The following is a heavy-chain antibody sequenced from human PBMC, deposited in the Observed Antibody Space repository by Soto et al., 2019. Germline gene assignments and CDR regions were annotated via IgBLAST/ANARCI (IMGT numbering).Heavy chain of an antibody. CDR1: GFSLSTSGVG. V-gene: IGHV2-5*02. CDR2: IYWDDDK. J-gene: IGHJ4*02. Sequence: QITLKESGPTLVKPTQTLTLTCTFSGFSLSTSGVGVGWIRQPPGKALEWLALIYWDDDKRYSPSLNSRLTKPKDTSKNQVVLTMTNMDPVDTATYYWAHSLPPRLLDYWGQGTLVTVSS. CDR3: AHSLPPRLLDY.